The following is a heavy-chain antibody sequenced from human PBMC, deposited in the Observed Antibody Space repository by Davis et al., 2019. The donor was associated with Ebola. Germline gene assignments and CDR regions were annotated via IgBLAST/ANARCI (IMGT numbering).Heavy chain of an antibody. D-gene: IGHD4-11*01. CDR2: INHSGST. CDR1: GGSFSGYY. V-gene: IGHV4-34*01. Sequence: SETLSLTCAVYGGSFSGYYWSWIRQPPGKGLEWIGEINHSGSTNYNPSLKGRVTISVDTSKNQFSLKLSSVTAADTAVYYCASGSNYQYYYYGMDVWGQGTTVTVSS. J-gene: IGHJ6*02. CDR3: ASGSNYQYYYYGMDV.